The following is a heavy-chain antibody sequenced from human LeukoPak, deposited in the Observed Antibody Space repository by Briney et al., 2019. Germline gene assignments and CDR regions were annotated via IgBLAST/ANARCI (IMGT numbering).Heavy chain of an antibody. Sequence: GGSLRLSCAAPGFTFSSYWMNWVRQAPGKGLVWVSRINSDGSSTSYADSVKGRFTISRDNAKNTLYLQMNSLRAEDTAVYYCARDRRLPWFGDDAFDIWGQGTMVTVSS. CDR3: ARDRRLPWFGDDAFDI. J-gene: IGHJ3*02. CDR2: INSDGSST. V-gene: IGHV3-74*01. CDR1: GFTFSSYW. D-gene: IGHD3-10*01.